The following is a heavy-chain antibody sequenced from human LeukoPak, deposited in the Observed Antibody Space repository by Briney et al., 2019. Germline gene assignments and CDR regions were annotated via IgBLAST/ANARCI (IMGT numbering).Heavy chain of an antibody. D-gene: IGHD6-19*01. J-gene: IGHJ3*02. Sequence: PGGSLRLSCAASGFTFSSNWVTWVRQAPGKGLEWVANITKDGSEKNYVDSVKGRFTISRDNAKNSLYLQMNSLRAEDTAVYYCARGPGCHSCEIGGQG. CDR2: ITKDGSEK. CDR3: ARGPGCHSCEI. CDR1: GFTFSSNW. V-gene: IGHV3-7*04.